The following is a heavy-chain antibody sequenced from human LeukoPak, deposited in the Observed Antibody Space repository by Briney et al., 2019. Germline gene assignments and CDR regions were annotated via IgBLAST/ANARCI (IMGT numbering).Heavy chain of an antibody. CDR1: GFTFNTYG. CDR2: ISGSGGAT. D-gene: IGHD3-10*01. J-gene: IGHJ4*02. Sequence: GGSLRLSCAASGFTFNTYGMSWVRQAPGKGLEWVSGISGSGGATYYADSVKGRFTISRDDPHNTLYLQMNSLRAEDTAVYFCARGGVDYYGSGTYYLVYYFDYWGQGALVTVSS. CDR3: ARGGVDYYGSGTYYLVYYFDY. V-gene: IGHV3-23*01.